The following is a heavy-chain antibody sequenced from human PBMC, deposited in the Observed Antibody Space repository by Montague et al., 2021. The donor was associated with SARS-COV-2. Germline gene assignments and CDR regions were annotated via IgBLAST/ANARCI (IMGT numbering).Heavy chain of an antibody. V-gene: IGHV4-59*08. CDR3: MRSVQFAYGLDV. Sequence: SETLSLTCTVSSGSISNYYWSWIRQPPGKGLEWIGFISHTESTNYNPSLESRVSISIDTSKSQFSLRVRSVTAADTAVYYCMRSVQFAYGLDVWGQGTTVTISS. CDR1: SGSISNYY. J-gene: IGHJ6*02. CDR2: ISHTEST. D-gene: IGHD3-16*01.